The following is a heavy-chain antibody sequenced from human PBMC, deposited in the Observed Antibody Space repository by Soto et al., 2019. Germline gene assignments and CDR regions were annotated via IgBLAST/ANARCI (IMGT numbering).Heavy chain of an antibody. V-gene: IGHV1-69*01. J-gene: IGHJ2*01. CDR1: GGTFSSYA. D-gene: IGHD6-6*01. CDR3: XXXHSSSSDWYFDL. Sequence: QVQLVQSGAEVKKPGSSVKVSCKASGGTFSSYAISWVRQAPGQGLEWMGGIIPIFGTANYAQKFQGRVTITADESTSTAYMELSSLRSEDTAXXXXXXXHSSSSDWYFDLWGRGTLVTVSS. CDR2: IIPIFGTA.